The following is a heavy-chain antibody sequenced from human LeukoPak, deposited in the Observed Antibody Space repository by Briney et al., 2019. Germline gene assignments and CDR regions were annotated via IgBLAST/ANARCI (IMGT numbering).Heavy chain of an antibody. V-gene: IGHV1-2*06. J-gene: IGHJ4*02. CDR1: GYTFTDYY. D-gene: IGHD3-10*01. CDR2: ITPNSGDT. Sequence: ASVKVSCKASGYTFTDYYMHWVRQAPGQGLEWMGRITPNSGDTNYAQKFQGRVTMTRDTSISTAYMELSRLRSDDTAVYYCATVHLLWFGEYPYYFDYWGQGTLVTVSS. CDR3: ATVHLLWFGEYPYYFDY.